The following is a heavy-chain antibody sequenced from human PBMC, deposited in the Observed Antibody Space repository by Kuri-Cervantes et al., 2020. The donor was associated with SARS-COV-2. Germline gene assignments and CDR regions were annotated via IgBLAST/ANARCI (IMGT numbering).Heavy chain of an antibody. V-gene: IGHV3-30*04. CDR3: ARYYSYSLYYGMDV. D-gene: IGHD5-18*01. CDR1: HFTFSSYA. CDR2: ISYDGNNK. Sequence: GESLKISCAASHFTFSSYAFHWVRQAPGQGLEWVAAISYDGNNKYFADSVRGRFTVSRDNSKNTLYLEMDGLRPDDTAVYYCARYYSYSLYYGMDVWGQGTTVTVSS. J-gene: IGHJ6*02.